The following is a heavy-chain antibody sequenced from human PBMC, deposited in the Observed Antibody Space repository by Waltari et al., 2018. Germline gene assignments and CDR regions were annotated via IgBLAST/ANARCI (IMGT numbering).Heavy chain of an antibody. D-gene: IGHD6-13*01. CDR2: IRSKRFGGTP. J-gene: IGHJ4*02. CDR3: SRGGVAAAKIDY. V-gene: IGHV3-49*03. CDR1: GFTFDDYA. Sequence: EVQLVESGGGWVQPGRSLRLSCAASGFTFDDYARSWIRQAPGKGLEWVGFIRSKRFGGTPEYAASVKGRFTISRDDSKSIAYLQVNSLKTEDTAMYYCSRGGVAAAKIDYWGQGTLVTVSS.